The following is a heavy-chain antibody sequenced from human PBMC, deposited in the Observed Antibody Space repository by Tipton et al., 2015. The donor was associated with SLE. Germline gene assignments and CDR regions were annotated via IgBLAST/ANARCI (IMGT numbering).Heavy chain of an antibody. Sequence: TLSLTCTVSGGSISSYYWSWIRQPPGKGLEWIGYIYCSGSTNYNPSLKSRVTISVDTSKNQFSLKLSSVTAADTAVYYCARSGSYSQFDYWGQGTLVTVSS. CDR1: GGSISSYY. J-gene: IGHJ4*02. V-gene: IGHV4-59*07. CDR2: IYCSGST. CDR3: ARSGSYSQFDY. D-gene: IGHD1-26*01.